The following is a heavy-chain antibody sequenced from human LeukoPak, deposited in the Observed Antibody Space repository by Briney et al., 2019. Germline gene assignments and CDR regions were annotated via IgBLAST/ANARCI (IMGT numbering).Heavy chain of an antibody. J-gene: IGHJ6*03. Sequence: ASVKVSCKASGYTFTSYYMHWVRQAPGQGLEWMGIINPSGGSTSYAQKFQGRVTMTRDTSTSTVYMELSSLRSEDTAVYYCARDSLAAMVRPSGNYYYMDVWGKGTTVTISS. CDR1: GYTFTSYY. CDR2: INPSGGST. CDR3: ARDSLAAMVRPSGNYYYMDV. V-gene: IGHV1-46*01. D-gene: IGHD3-10*01.